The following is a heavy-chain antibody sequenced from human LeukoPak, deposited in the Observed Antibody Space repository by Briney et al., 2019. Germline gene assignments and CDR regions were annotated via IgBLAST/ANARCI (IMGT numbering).Heavy chain of an antibody. Sequence: ASETLSLTCTVSGGSVSTIDYYWGWIRQPPGKGLEWIGSVYYSGSTYYNAPLKSRVTISVDTSKNQFSLKLSSVTAADTAVYYCARRHRGSGYYYVKGYFDYWGQGTLVTVSS. CDR2: VYYSGST. CDR1: GGSVSTIDYY. CDR3: ARRHRGSGYYYVKGYFDY. D-gene: IGHD3-22*01. J-gene: IGHJ4*02. V-gene: IGHV4-39*07.